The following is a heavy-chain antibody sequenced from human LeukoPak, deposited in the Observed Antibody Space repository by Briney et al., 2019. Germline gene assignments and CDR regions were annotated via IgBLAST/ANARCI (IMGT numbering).Heavy chain of an antibody. J-gene: IGHJ5*02. CDR1: GFTFSSYA. CDR3: ARELLDVVPAAIFEA. CDR2: ISYDGSNK. D-gene: IGHD2-2*01. V-gene: IGHV3-30*04. Sequence: GGSLRLSCAASGFTFSSYAMHWARQAPGKALEWVAVISYDGSNKYYADSVKGRFTISRDNSKNTLYLQMNSLRAEDTAVYYCARELLDVVPAAIFEAWGQGTLVTVSS.